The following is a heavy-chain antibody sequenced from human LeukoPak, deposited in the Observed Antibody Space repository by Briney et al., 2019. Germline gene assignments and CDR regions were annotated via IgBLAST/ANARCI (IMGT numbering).Heavy chain of an antibody. V-gene: IGHV4-31*03. CDR2: IYYSGST. CDR3: ARVGGTVRGVIITEAYAFDI. J-gene: IGHJ3*02. D-gene: IGHD3-10*01. Sequence: PSETLSLTCTVSGGSISSGGYYWSWIRQHPGKGLEWIGYIYYSGSTYYNPSLKSRVTISVDTSKNQFSLKLSSVTAADTAVYYCARVGGTVRGVIITEAYAFDIWGQGTMVTVSS. CDR1: GGSISSGGYY.